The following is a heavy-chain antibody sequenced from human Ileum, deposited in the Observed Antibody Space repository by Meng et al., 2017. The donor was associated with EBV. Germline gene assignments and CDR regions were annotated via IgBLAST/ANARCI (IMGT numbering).Heavy chain of an antibody. V-gene: IGHV1-2*06. J-gene: IGHJ4*02. CDR2: INPNNGNT. CDR3: ARARQLAYQDY. D-gene: IGHD2-2*01. CDR1: AYYFTCYY. Sequence: AHLVQAGQEHAGLGASAKPPSHTSAYYFTCYYSYWRRQSPGQGLEWIGRINPNNGNTNYNQNLQGRVAVTTDPATNKSYMELRSLTSADTAIYYCARARQLAYQDYWGQGTLVTVSS.